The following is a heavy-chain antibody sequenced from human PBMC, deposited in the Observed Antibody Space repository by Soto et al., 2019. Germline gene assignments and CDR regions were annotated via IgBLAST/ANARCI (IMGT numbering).Heavy chain of an antibody. J-gene: IGHJ6*02. Sequence: QVQLVQSGAEVKKPGASVKVSCKASGYTFTSYYMHWVRQAPGQGLEWMGIINPSGGSTSYAQKFRGRVTMTRDTSTSTVYMELSSLRSEDTAVYYCARVELSAYYYYYGMDVWGQGTTVTVSS. CDR3: ARVELSAYYYYYGMDV. D-gene: IGHD3-10*01. CDR2: INPSGGST. CDR1: GYTFTSYY. V-gene: IGHV1-46*01.